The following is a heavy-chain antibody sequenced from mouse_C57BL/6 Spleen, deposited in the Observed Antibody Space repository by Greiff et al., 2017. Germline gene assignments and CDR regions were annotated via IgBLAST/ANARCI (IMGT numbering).Heavy chain of an antibody. Sequence: EVQLQQSGAELVKPGASVKLSCTASGFNIKDYYMHWVKQRTEQGLEWIGRIDPEDGDTKYAPKFQGKATITADPSSNTAYLQLSSLTSEDTAVYYCARRAYGSSFDYWGQGTTLTVSS. D-gene: IGHD1-1*01. J-gene: IGHJ2*01. V-gene: IGHV14-2*01. CDR2: IDPEDGDT. CDR1: GFNIKDYY. CDR3: ARRAYGSSFDY.